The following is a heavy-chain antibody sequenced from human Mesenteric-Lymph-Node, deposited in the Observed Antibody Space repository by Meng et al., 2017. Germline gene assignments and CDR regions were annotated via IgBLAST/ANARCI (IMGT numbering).Heavy chain of an antibody. CDR2: INTDASST. D-gene: IGHD4-17*01. CDR1: GFTFSSYN. V-gene: IGHV3-74*03. Sequence: GESLKISCAASGFTFSSYNMHWVRQTPGEGLVWVSRINTDASSTTYADSVKGRFTISRDNAKNSLYLQMNSLRAEDTAVYYCASLGDGDYFNYYYGMDVWGQGTTVTVSS. CDR3: ASLGDGDYFNYYYGMDV. J-gene: IGHJ6*02.